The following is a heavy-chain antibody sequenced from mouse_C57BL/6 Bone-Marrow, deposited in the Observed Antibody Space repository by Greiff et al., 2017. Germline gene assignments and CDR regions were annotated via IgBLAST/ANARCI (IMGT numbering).Heavy chain of an antibody. CDR1: GYTFPSYG. CDR3: ASSRYYFDY. Sequence: VMLVESGAELARPGASVKLSCKASGYTFPSYGISWVKQRTGQGLEWIGEIYPRSGNTYYNEKFKGKATLTADKSSSTAYMELRSLTSEDSAVYFCASSRYYFDYWGQGTTLTVSS. J-gene: IGHJ2*01. V-gene: IGHV1-81*01. CDR2: IYPRSGNT.